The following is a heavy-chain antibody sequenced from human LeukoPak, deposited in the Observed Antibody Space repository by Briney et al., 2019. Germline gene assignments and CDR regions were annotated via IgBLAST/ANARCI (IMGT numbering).Heavy chain of an antibody. Sequence: GGSLRLSCAASGVSVSSNFMIWVRQAPGKGLEWVSLIYSGGETSYADSVKGRVSISRDNYKNKIYLQMNSLRVEDTAVYYCTRDPPAVAINTYAWGQGTLVTVSS. V-gene: IGHV3-66*01. J-gene: IGHJ5*02. CDR1: GVSVSSNF. CDR3: TRDPPAVAINTYA. D-gene: IGHD6-13*01. CDR2: IYSGGET.